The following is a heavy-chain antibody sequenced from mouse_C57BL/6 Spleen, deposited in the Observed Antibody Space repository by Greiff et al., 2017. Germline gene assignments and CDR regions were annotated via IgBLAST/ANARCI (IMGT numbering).Heavy chain of an antibody. CDR3: ARGITTVLDY. CDR1: GFTFSSYA. D-gene: IGHD1-1*01. CDR2: ISDGGSYT. Sequence: EVKLVESGGGLVKPGGSLKLSCAASGFTFSSYAMSWVRQTPEKRLEWVATISDGGSYTYYPDNVKGRFTISRDNAKNNLYLQMSHLKSEDTAMYYCARGITTVLDYWGQGTTLTVSS. V-gene: IGHV5-4*03. J-gene: IGHJ2*01.